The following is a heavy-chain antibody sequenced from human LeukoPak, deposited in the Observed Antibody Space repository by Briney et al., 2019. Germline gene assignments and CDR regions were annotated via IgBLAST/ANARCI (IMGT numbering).Heavy chain of an antibody. V-gene: IGHV4-59*08. CDR1: GGSISSCH. D-gene: IGHD2-8*02. CDR2: ITGRRRK. Sequence: SETLSLTCTVSGGSISSCHWSWIPQPPGKGVEGSAYITGRRRKNYHPPLKSRITNSLDKSKNQFSLKLDPVTAADPAGDYFAGHHPRNTVDFWGQGTLVTVSS. J-gene: IGHJ4*02. CDR3: AGHHPRNTVDF.